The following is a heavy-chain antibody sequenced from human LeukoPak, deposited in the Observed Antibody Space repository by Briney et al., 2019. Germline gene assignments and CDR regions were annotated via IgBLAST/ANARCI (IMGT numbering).Heavy chain of an antibody. CDR1: GFPFSSYS. V-gene: IGHV3-7*03. CDR2: IKPDGTTK. J-gene: IGHJ4*02. CDR3: ARSIPYGTTWYGRSDY. Sequence: GGSLRLSCAASGFPFSSYSMTWVRQAPGKGLEWVANIKPDGTTKFYVDSVKGRFTISRDNALNSLYLQMNGLRAEDTAIYYCARSIPYGTTWYGRSDYWGQGTLVTVSS. D-gene: IGHD6-13*01.